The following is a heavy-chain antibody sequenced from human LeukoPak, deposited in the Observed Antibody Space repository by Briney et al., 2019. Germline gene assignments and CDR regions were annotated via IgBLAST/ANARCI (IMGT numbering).Heavy chain of an antibody. CDR2: IYYSGST. CDR3: ARHYSSSWTLGAFDI. Sequence: SETLSLTCTVSGGSISSYYWSWIRQPPGKGLEWIGYIYYSGSTNYNPSLKSRVTISVDTSKNQFSLKLSSVTAADTAVYYCARHYSSSWTLGAFDIWGQGTMVTVSS. V-gene: IGHV4-59*12. D-gene: IGHD6-13*01. CDR1: GGSISSYY. J-gene: IGHJ3*02.